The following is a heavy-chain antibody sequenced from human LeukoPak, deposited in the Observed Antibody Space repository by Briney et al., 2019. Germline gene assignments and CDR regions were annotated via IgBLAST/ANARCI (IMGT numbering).Heavy chain of an antibody. J-gene: IGHJ5*02. D-gene: IGHD2-21*01. Sequence: SETLSLTCAVYGGSFSDYYWSWIRQPPGKGLEWIGEIKQSGSTNYNPSLKSRVTLSVDTSKNQFSLRLSSVTAADTAIYYCARDKDGALLVPWGQGTLVTVSS. CDR1: GGSFSDYY. CDR2: IKQSGST. CDR3: ARDKDGALLVP. V-gene: IGHV4-34*01.